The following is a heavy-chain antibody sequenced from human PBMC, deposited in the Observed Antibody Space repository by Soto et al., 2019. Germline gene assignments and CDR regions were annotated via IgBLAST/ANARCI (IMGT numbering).Heavy chain of an antibody. CDR3: TRFPDS. CDR1: GFTFSGSD. Sequence: EVQLVESGGGLVQPGGSLKLSCAAAGFTFSGSDMFWVRQASGKGPEYIGRIRTKGNNYATIYAASVKGRFTISRDDSKNTAYLQMNTLKTEDPAVYYCTRFPDSWGRGTLVTVSS. J-gene: IGHJ5*01. CDR2: IRTKGNNYAT. V-gene: IGHV3-73*02.